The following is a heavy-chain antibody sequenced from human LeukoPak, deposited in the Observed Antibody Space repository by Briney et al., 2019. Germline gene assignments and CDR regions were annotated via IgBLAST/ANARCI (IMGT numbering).Heavy chain of an antibody. Sequence: GGSLRLSCAASGFTFSSYEMNWVRQAPGKGLEWVSYISGSGSTIYYADSVKGRFTISRDNAKNSLYLQMNSLRAEDTAVYYCARDIGGIPRFGGQGTLVTVSS. D-gene: IGHD1-26*01. CDR2: ISGSGSTI. CDR1: GFTFSSYE. V-gene: IGHV3-48*03. J-gene: IGHJ4*02. CDR3: ARDIGGIPRF.